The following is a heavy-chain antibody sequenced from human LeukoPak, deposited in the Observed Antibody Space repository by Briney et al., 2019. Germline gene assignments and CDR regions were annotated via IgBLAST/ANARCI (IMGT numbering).Heavy chain of an antibody. V-gene: IGHV3-30*03. Sequence: AGRSLRLSCAASGFTFSSYGMHWVRQAPGKGLEWVAVISYDGSNKYYADSVKGRFTISRDDSKNTLYLQMNSLRAEDTAVYYCALTYYYGSGRSPPKYNWFDPWGQGTLVTVSS. CDR3: ALTYYYGSGRSPPKYNWFDP. CDR2: ISYDGSNK. J-gene: IGHJ5*02. CDR1: GFTFSSYG. D-gene: IGHD3-10*01.